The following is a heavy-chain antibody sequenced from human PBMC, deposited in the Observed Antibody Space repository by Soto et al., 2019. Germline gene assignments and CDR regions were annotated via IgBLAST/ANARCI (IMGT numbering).Heavy chain of an antibody. V-gene: IGHV4-59*01. CDR3: ASTYYYDGSGMDV. CDR1: GGSISSYY. Sequence: QVQLQESGPGLVKPSETLSLTCTVSGGSISSYYWSWIRQPPGKGLEWIGYIYYSGSTNYNPSLKGRVTISVDASTNQFSLKLSAVTAADTAVYYCASTYYYDGSGMDVWGQGTTVTVSS. J-gene: IGHJ6*02. CDR2: IYYSGST. D-gene: IGHD3-22*01.